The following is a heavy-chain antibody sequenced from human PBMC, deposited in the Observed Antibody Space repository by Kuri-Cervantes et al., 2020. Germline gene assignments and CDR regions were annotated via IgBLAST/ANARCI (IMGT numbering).Heavy chain of an antibody. D-gene: IGHD3-16*01. CDR1: GFTFNKYD. V-gene: IGHV3-21*03. J-gene: IGHJ3*02. CDR2: INSDNTYI. CDR3: ARDVGGDEAFDI. Sequence: GESLKISCAASGFTFNKYDMTWVRQAPGKGLDWVSSINSDNTYIHYTNSVKGRFTISRDNAKNLVFLQMNSLRAEDTALYYCARDVGGDEAFDIWGQGTMVTVSS.